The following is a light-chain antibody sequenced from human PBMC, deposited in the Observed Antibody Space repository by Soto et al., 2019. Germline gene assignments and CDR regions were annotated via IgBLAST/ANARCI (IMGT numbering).Light chain of an antibody. CDR3: QQRSNWPRT. CDR2: DAS. V-gene: IGKV3-11*01. CDR1: QSVSSY. J-gene: IGKJ1*01. Sequence: EIVLTQSPATLSLSPGDRATLYCRASQSVSSYLAWYQQKPGQAPRLLIYDASNRATGIPARFSGSGSGTDFTLTISSLEPEDFAVYYCQQRSNWPRTFGQGTKVDIK.